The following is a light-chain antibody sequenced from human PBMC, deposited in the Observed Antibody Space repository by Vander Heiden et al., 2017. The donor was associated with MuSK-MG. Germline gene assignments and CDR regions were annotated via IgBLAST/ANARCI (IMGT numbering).Light chain of an antibody. CDR1: QSISSY. J-gene: IGKJ3*01. Sequence: DIQLTQSPSSLSASVGDRVTITCRASQSISSYFNWYQQKPGKAPQLLIYAASSLQSGVPSRFSGSGSGTDFTLTISSLQPEDFATYYCQQSYSTPQITFGPGTKVDIK. CDR3: QQSYSTPQIT. V-gene: IGKV1-39*01. CDR2: AAS.